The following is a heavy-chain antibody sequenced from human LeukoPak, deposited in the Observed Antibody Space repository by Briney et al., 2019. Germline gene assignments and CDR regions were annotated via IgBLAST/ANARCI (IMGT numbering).Heavy chain of an antibody. J-gene: IGHJ4*02. Sequence: PGGSLRLSCAASGFTFSSYEMNWVRQAPGKWLEWVSYIGGSGSPIYYADSVNGRFTISRDKAKNSLYLQLNSLRAEDTAVYYCARGTFYFDYWGQGTLVTVSS. CDR3: ARGTFYFDY. V-gene: IGHV3-48*03. CDR1: GFTFSSYE. CDR2: IGGSGSPI. D-gene: IGHD2/OR15-2a*01.